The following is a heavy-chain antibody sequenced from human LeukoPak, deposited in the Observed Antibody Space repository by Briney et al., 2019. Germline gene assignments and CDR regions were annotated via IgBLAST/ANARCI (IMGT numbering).Heavy chain of an antibody. CDR3: AREGRDGYNPIPRMGY. CDR2: TYYRSKWYN. J-gene: IGHJ4*02. Sequence: SQTLSLTCAISGDSVSSNSAAWNWIRQSPSRGLEWLGRTYYRSKWYNDYAVSVKSRITINPDTSKNQFSLQLNSVTPEDTAVHYCAREGRDGYNPIPRMGYWGQGTLVTVSS. CDR1: GDSVSSNSAA. D-gene: IGHD5-24*01. V-gene: IGHV6-1*01.